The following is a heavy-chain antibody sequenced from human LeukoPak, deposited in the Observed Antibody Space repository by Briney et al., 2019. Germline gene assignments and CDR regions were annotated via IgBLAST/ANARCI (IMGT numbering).Heavy chain of an antibody. CDR1: GFTFSIYA. J-gene: IGHJ3*02. CDR3: AKKTIVGATVDAFDI. CDR2: ISGSGGST. D-gene: IGHD1-26*01. Sequence: GGSLRLSCAASGFTFSIYAMSWVRQAPGKGLEWVSTISGSGGSTYYADSVRGRFTISRDNSKNTLYLQMNSLRAEDTAVYYCAKKTIVGATVDAFDIWGQGTMVTVSS. V-gene: IGHV3-23*01.